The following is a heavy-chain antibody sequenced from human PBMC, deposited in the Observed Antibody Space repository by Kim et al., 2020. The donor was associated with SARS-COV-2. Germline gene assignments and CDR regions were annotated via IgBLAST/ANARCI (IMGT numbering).Heavy chain of an antibody. D-gene: IGHD3-9*01. Sequence: GGSLRLSCAASGFTFSSYSMNWVRQAPGKGLEWVSYISSSSSTIYYADSVKGRFTISRDNAKNSLYLQMNSLRAEDTAVYYCAREGLTGYSPWGQGTLVTVSS. CDR3: AREGLTGYSP. J-gene: IGHJ5*02. CDR1: GFTFSSYS. CDR2: ISSSSSTI. V-gene: IGHV3-48*04.